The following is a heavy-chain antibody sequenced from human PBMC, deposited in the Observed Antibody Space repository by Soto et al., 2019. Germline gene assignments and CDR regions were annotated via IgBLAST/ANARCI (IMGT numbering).Heavy chain of an antibody. Sequence: VQLQESRPGPVKPSETLSLTCTVSGGSISTYYWGWIRQPPGQGLEWIGYMYYSGSSKYNPFRNIRLTISVDTSKNQFSLNLSSVTPADAAVYYCARARIYGDYYYYYGFDFWGQGTTVSVCS. CDR1: GGSISTYY. CDR2: MYYSGSS. V-gene: IGHV4-59*01. CDR3: ARARIYGDYYYYYGFDF. D-gene: IGHD4-17*01. J-gene: IGHJ6*02.